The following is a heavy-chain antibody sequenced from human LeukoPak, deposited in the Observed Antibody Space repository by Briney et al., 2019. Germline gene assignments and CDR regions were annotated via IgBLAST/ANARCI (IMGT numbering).Heavy chain of an antibody. D-gene: IGHD1-1*01. Sequence: PGRSLRLSCITSGLTFGDYDMNWVRQAPGKGLEWIGFIRSKAYGGTAEYATSLKGRFIISRDDSKGIAYLQMNSLKTEDTAFYYCTSSADWNDGKNYWGQGTLVTVSS. V-gene: IGHV3-49*04. CDR3: TSSADWNDGKNY. CDR1: GLTFGDYD. J-gene: IGHJ4*02. CDR2: IRSKAYGGTA.